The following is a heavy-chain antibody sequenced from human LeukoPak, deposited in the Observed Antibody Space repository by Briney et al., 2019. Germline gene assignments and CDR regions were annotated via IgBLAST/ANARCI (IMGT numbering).Heavy chain of an antibody. CDR3: ARIGSAACTDY. J-gene: IGHJ4*02. CDR2: IRESGGAI. CDR1: GFTFSTYA. Sequence: GGSLRLSCAASGFTFSTYALNWVRQAPGKGLEWVSAIRESGGAIYYADSVKGRFTMSRDNFKNAVFLHMNSLRAEDTAVYYCARIGSAACTDYWGQGTLVTVSS. D-gene: IGHD6-13*01. V-gene: IGHV3-23*01.